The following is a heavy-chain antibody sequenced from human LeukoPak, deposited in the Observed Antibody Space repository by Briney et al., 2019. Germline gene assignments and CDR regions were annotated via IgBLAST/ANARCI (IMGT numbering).Heavy chain of an antibody. D-gene: IGHD4-11*01. J-gene: IGHJ4*02. CDR2: IRSKAYGGTT. V-gene: IGHV3-49*04. Sequence: PGGSLRLSCTASGFTFGDYAMIWVRQAPGKGLEWVGFIRSKAYGGTTEYAASVKGRFTISRDDSKSIAYLQMNSLKTEDTAVYYCTKDYSNYVYYFDYWGQGTLVTVSS. CDR1: GFTFGDYA. CDR3: TKDYSNYVYYFDY.